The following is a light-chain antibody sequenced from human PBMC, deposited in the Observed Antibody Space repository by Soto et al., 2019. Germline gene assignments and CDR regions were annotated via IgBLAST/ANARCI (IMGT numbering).Light chain of an antibody. CDR1: QSVSRN. Sequence: EIVMTQSPATLSVSPGERATLSCRASQSVSRNLAWYQQKPGQAPRLLIYAASTRATGIPARFSGSGSGTEFTLTISSLQCEDFAVYYCQQYNNWPYTFGQGTKLEIK. CDR3: QQYNNWPYT. V-gene: IGKV3-15*01. CDR2: AAS. J-gene: IGKJ2*01.